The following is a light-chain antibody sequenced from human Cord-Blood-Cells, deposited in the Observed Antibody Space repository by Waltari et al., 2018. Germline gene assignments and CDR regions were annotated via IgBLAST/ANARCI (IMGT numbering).Light chain of an antibody. V-gene: IGKV2-28*01. CDR3: MQALQTAYT. J-gene: IGKJ2*01. Sequence: DIVMTQSPLSLPVTPGAPASISCRSSQSLLHSNGYNYLGWYLQKPGQSPQLLIYLGSNRASGVPDRFSGSGSGTYFTLKISRVEAEDVGVYYCMQALQTAYTFGQGTKLEIK. CDR1: QSLLHSNGYNY. CDR2: LGS.